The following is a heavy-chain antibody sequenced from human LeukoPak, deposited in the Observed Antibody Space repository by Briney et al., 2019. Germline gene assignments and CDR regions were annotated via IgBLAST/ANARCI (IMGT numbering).Heavy chain of an antibody. J-gene: IGHJ6*02. CDR3: ARFGYVETTVATPIKYYFAMDV. CDR1: GGSTSSSNW. V-gene: IGHV4-4*02. D-gene: IGHD4-23*01. CDR2: IYHSGST. Sequence: SGTLSLTCAVSGGSTSSSNWWSWVRQPPGKGLEWIGEIYHSGSTNYNPSLKSRVTILVDESKNHFSLRLSSLTAADTAVYYCARFGYVETTVATPIKYYFAMDVWGQGTTVTVSS.